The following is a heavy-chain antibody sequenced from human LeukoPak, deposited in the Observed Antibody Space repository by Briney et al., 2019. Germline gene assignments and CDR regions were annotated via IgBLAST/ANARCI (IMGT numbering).Heavy chain of an antibody. V-gene: IGHV4-38-2*02. D-gene: IGHD6-19*01. CDR3: ARDSSGSSGWYWFDP. Sequence: SETLSLTCTVSGYSISSVYYWGWIRQPPGKGLEWIGSIYHSGSTYYNPSLKSRVTISIDTSKNQFSLKLSSVTAADTAVYYCARDSSGSSGWYWFDPWGQGTLVTVSS. CDR1: GYSISSVYY. CDR2: IYHSGST. J-gene: IGHJ5*02.